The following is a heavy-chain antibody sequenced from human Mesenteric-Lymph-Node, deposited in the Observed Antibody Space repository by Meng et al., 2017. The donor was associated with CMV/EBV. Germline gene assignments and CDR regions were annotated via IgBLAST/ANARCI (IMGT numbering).Heavy chain of an antibody. CDR3: ARVIPGYYYYGMDV. J-gene: IGHJ6*02. V-gene: IGHV3-23*01. CDR1: GFTFSSYA. D-gene: IGHD2-21*01. Sequence: GGSLRLSCAASGFTFSSYAMSWVRQAPGKGLEWVSAISGSGGSTYYADSVKGRFTISRDNSKNTLYLQMNSLRAEDTAVYYCARVIPGYYYYGMDVWGQGTTVTVSS. CDR2: ISGSGGST.